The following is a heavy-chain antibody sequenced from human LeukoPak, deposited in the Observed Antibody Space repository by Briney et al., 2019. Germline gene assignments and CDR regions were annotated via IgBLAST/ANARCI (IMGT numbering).Heavy chain of an antibody. CDR1: GYTLTELS. V-gene: IGHV1-24*01. J-gene: IGHJ4*02. CDR3: ATPKYIAAGVELDY. Sequence: ASVKVSCKVSGYTLTELSMHWVRQAPGKGLEWMGGFDPEDGETIYAQKFQGRVTMTEDTSTDTAYMELSSLRSEDTAVYYCATPKYIAAGVELDYWGQGTLVTVSS. CDR2: FDPEDGET. D-gene: IGHD6-13*01.